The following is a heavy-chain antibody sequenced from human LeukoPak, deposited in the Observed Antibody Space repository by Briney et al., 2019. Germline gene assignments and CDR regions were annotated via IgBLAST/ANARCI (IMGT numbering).Heavy chain of an antibody. D-gene: IGHD3-16*01. J-gene: IGHJ4*02. CDR3: ARGGRGVWGSLDY. CDR1: GFTFSSYS. Sequence: GGSLRLSCAASGFTFSSYSIHWVRQAPGKGLEWVAVISYDGSNKYNVDSVKGRFTISRDNSKSTLYLQMNSLRAEDTAVYYCARGGRGVWGSLDYWGQGTLVSVSS. V-gene: IGHV3-30*03. CDR2: ISYDGSNK.